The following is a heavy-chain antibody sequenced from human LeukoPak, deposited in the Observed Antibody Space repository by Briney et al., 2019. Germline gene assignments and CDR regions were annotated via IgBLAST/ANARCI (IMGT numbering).Heavy chain of an antibody. CDR1: GFTFSSYG. CDR2: ISYDGSNK. V-gene: IGHV3-30*18. D-gene: IGHD1-26*01. Sequence: GGSLRLSCAASGFTFSSYGMHWVRQAPGQGLDWVAVISYDGSNKYYADSVMGRFTISRDNSKNTLYLQMNSLRAEDTAVYYCAKGISGSYVWGQGTLVTVSS. CDR3: AKGISGSYV. J-gene: IGHJ4*02.